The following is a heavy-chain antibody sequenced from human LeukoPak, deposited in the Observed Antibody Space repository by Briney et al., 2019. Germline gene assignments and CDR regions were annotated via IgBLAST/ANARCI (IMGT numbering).Heavy chain of an antibody. CDR3: ARVTRQFWNPITQPCWFDP. CDR2: ISAYNGNT. CDR1: GGTFSSYG. V-gene: IGHV1-18*01. J-gene: IGHJ5*02. D-gene: IGHD1-1*01. Sequence: ASVKVSCKASGGTFSSYGISWVRQAPGQGLEWMGWISAYNGNTNYAQKLQGRVTMTTDTSTSTAYMELSSLRSEDTAVYYCARVTRQFWNPITQPCWFDPWGQGTLVTVSS.